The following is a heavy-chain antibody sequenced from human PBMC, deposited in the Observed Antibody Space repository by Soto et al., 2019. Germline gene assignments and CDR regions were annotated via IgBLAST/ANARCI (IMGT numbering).Heavy chain of an antibody. J-gene: IGHJ4*02. Sequence: QVQLVQSGAEVKKPGSSVKVSCKASGGTFSSYTISWVRQAPGQGLEWMGRIIPILGIANYAQKFQGRVMITADKSTSTAYMELSSLRSEDTAVYYCAREYPGPFDYWGQGTLVTVSS. CDR2: IIPILGIA. CDR1: GGTFSSYT. V-gene: IGHV1-69*08. CDR3: AREYPGPFDY.